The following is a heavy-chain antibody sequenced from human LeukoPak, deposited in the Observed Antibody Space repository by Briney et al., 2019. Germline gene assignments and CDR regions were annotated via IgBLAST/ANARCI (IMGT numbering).Heavy chain of an antibody. CDR1: GYTFTSYG. J-gene: IGHJ6*02. V-gene: IGHV1-18*01. CDR2: ISAYNGNT. CDR3: ATNAVAGPNYYYYGMDV. D-gene: IGHD6-19*01. Sequence: GASVKVSCKASGYTFTSYGISWVRQAPGQGLEWMGWISAYNGNTSYAQKLQGRVTMTTDTSTSTAYMELSSLRSEDTAVYYCATNAVAGPNYYYYGMDVWGQGTTVTVSS.